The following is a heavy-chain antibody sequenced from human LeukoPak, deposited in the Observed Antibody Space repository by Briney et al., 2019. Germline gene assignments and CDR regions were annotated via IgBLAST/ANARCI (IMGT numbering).Heavy chain of an antibody. J-gene: IGHJ4*01. Sequence: PWAPRSPSSASYVGSFSGCIWRWLRPPPGKGVGGLGEINHSGSTNYTPPLKGRFTISRDNAKNQFSLKLSSVTAAETGVYYCARAKPLDCGCNFYFYYWGQGTLVTVSS. CDR3: ARAKPLDCGCNFYFYY. V-gene: IGHV4-34*01. CDR1: VGSFSGCI. D-gene: IGHD4-23*01. CDR2: INHSGST.